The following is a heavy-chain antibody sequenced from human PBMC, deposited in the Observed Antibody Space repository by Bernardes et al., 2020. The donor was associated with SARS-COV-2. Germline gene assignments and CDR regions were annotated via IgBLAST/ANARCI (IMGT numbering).Heavy chain of an antibody. J-gene: IGHJ3*02. CDR2: IYPGDSET. V-gene: IGHV5-51*01. CDR3: ARVVAVSDDAFDI. Sequence: GESLKISCKGSGYSFTSYWIGWVRQMPGKGLEWMGIIYPGDSETRYSPSFQGRVTIAADKSISIAYLQWSSLKASDTAMYFCARVVAVSDDAFDIWGQGTMVTVSS. CDR1: GYSFTSYW. D-gene: IGHD5-12*01.